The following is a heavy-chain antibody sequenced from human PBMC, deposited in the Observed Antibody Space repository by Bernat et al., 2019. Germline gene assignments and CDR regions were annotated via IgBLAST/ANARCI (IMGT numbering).Heavy chain of an antibody. V-gene: IGHV3-23*01. CDR3: AKSLLSVVVVAATWFDH. CDR2: ISGSGGST. J-gene: IGHJ5*02. D-gene: IGHD2-15*01. CDR1: GFTFSSYA. Sequence: EVQLLESGGGLVQPGGSLRLSCAASGFTFSSYAMSWVRQAPGKGLEWVSAISGSGGSTCYADSVKGRFTISRDNSRNTLYLQMNSLRAEDTAVYYCAKSLLSVVVVAATWFDHWGQGTLVTVSS.